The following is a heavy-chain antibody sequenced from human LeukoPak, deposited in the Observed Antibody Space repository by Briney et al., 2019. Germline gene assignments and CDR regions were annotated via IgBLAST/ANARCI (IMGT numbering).Heavy chain of an antibody. D-gene: IGHD1-1*01. CDR3: ARVSWFPGTSYYYMDV. CDR2: IYYGGST. CDR1: GGSISSYY. V-gene: IGHV4-59*01. Sequence: SETLSLTCTVSGGSISSYYWSWIRQPPGKGLEWIGYIYYGGSTNYNPSLKSRVTISVDTSKNQFSLKLGSVTAADTAVYYCARVSWFPGTSYYYMDVWGKGTTVTVSS. J-gene: IGHJ6*03.